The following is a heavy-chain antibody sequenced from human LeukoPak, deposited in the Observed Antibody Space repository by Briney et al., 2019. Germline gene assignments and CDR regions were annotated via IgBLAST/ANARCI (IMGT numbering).Heavy chain of an antibody. D-gene: IGHD6-19*01. Sequence: ASVKVSCKASGYTFTSYGISWVRQAPGQGLEWMGWISAYNGSTNYAQKLQGRVTMTTDTSTSTAYMGLRSLRSDDTAVYYCARDHSSGWYGGWFDPWGQGTLVTVSS. V-gene: IGHV1-18*01. J-gene: IGHJ5*02. CDR3: ARDHSSGWYGGWFDP. CDR2: ISAYNGST. CDR1: GYTFTSYG.